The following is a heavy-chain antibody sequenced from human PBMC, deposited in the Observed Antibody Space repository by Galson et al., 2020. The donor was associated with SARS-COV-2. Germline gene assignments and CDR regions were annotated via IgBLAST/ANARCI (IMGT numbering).Heavy chain of an antibody. CDR1: GLTFSSYW. V-gene: IGHV3-74*01. J-gene: IGHJ1*01. CDR2: INSDGSNT. D-gene: IGHD3-22*01. CDR3: ARGDYYDSSGSLAEYFQH. Sequence: TGGSLRLSCAASGLTFSSYWMHWVRQAPGKGLVWVSRINSDGSNTNYADSVKGRFTISRDNAKNTLYLQMNSLRAEDTAVYYCARGDYYDSSGSLAEYFQHWGQGTLVTVSS.